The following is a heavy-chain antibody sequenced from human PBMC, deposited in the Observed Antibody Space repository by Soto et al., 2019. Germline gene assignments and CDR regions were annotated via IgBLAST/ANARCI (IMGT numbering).Heavy chain of an antibody. V-gene: IGHV3-74*01. CDR1: GFTFSSYW. J-gene: IGHJ6*02. Sequence: EVQLVESGGGLVQPGGSLRLSCAASGFTFSSYWMHWVRQAPGKGLVWVSRINSDGSSTSYADSVKGRFTISRDNAKNTLYLQMNSLRAEDTAVYYCARDVYGDSYYYYYYGMDVWGQGTTVTVSS. CDR2: INSDGSST. CDR3: ARDVYGDSYYYYYYGMDV. D-gene: IGHD4-17*01.